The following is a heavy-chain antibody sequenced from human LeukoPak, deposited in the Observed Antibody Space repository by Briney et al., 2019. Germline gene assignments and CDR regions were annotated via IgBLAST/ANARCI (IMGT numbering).Heavy chain of an antibody. CDR3: ASPYGSGSYEYYYGMDV. Sequence: ASVKVSCKASGYTFTSYGISWVRQAPGQGLEWMGWISAYNGNTNYAQKLQGRVTMTTDTSTSTAYMELRSLRSDDTAVYYCASPYGSGSYEYYYGMDVWGQGTTVTVSS. D-gene: IGHD3-10*01. J-gene: IGHJ6*02. V-gene: IGHV1-18*01. CDR2: ISAYNGNT. CDR1: GYTFTSYG.